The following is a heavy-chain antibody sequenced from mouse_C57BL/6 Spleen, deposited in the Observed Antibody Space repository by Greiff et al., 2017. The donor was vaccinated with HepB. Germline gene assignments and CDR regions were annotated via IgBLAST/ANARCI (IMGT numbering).Heavy chain of an antibody. J-gene: IGHJ1*03. CDR3: ARDNKYWYFDV. Sequence: EVMLVESGGGLVKPGGSLKLSCAASGFTFSSYAMSWVRQTPEKRLEWVATISDGGSYTYYPDNVKGRFTISRDNAKNNLYLQMSHLKSEDTAMYYCARDNKYWYFDVWGTGTTVTVSS. CDR2: ISDGGSYT. CDR1: GFTFSSYA. V-gene: IGHV5-4*01.